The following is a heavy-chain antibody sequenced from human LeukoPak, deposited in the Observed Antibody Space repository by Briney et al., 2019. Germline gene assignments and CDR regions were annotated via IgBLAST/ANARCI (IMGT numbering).Heavy chain of an antibody. CDR2: IDPSDSYT. J-gene: IGHJ4*02. CDR1: GYRFTNYW. D-gene: IGHD3-9*01. CDR3: ARLTSETGYGDY. Sequence: GESLKISCKGFGYRFTNYWITWVRQMPGKGLESVGRIDPSDSYTNYSPSFQGHVTMSADKSIGTAYLQWSSLQASDTAMYYCARLTSETGYGDYWGQGTLVTVSS. V-gene: IGHV5-10-1*01.